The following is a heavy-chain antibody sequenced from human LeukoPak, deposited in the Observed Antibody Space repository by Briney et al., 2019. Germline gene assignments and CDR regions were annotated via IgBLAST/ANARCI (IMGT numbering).Heavy chain of an antibody. V-gene: IGHV4-59*01. D-gene: IGHD1-7*01. CDR1: GGSNSTYY. CDR2: IYYTGST. J-gene: IGHJ4*02. CDR3: ARVYNWNYHFFDY. Sequence: SETLSLTCTVSGGSNSTYYWSWIRQPPGKGLEWIGYIYYTGSTNYNPSLQSRVTISVDTSKNQVSLKLSSVTAADTAVYYCARVYNWNYHFFDYWGQGTLVTVSS.